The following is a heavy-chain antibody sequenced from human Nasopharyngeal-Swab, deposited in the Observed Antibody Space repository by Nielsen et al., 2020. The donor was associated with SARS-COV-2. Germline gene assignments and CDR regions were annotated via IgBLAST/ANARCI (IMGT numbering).Heavy chain of an antibody. CDR2: FDPEDGET. CDR1: GYTLTELS. D-gene: IGHD2-21*02. Sequence: ASAKVSCKASGYTLTELSMLWVRQAPGKGLEWMGGFDPEDGETIYEQKFQGRVTMTEDTSTDTAYMELSSLRSEDTAVYYCATKVVTAAHDAFDIWGQGTMVTVSS. V-gene: IGHV1-24*01. CDR3: ATKVVTAAHDAFDI. J-gene: IGHJ3*02.